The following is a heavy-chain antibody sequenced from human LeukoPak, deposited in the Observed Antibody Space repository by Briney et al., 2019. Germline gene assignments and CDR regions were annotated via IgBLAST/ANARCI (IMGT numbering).Heavy chain of an antibody. CDR2: IYYSGST. CDR1: GDSISSYY. D-gene: IGHD5-24*01. Sequence: SETLSLTCTVSGDSISSYYWSWIRQPPGKGLEWIAYIYYSGSTNYNPSLKSRVTISVDTSKNQFSLKLSSVTAADTAVYYCARFRDGYPHWFDPWGQGTLVTVSS. J-gene: IGHJ5*02. V-gene: IGHV4-59*08. CDR3: ARFRDGYPHWFDP.